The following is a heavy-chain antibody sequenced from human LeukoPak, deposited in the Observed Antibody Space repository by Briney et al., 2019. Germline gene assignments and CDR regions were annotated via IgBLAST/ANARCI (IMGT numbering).Heavy chain of an antibody. CDR3: ARRAGYPRRGEVDY. Sequence: SETLSLTCTVSGGSISSYYWSWIRQPPGKGLEWIGYIYYSGSTYYNPSLKSRVTISVDTSKNQFSLKLSSVTAADTAVYYCARRAGYPRRGEVDYWGQGTLVTVS. CDR2: IYYSGST. J-gene: IGHJ4*02. V-gene: IGHV4-59*04. CDR1: GGSISSYY. D-gene: IGHD6-19*01.